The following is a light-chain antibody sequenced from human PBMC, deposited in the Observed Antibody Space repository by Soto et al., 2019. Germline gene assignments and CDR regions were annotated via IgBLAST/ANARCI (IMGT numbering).Light chain of an antibody. CDR2: AAS. J-gene: IGKJ4*01. V-gene: IGKV1-27*01. Sequence: DIQMTQSPSSLSASVGDRVSITCRASQGISNYLAWYQQKPGKVPEILIYAASTLRSWVPSRFSGGGSGTDFTLTISSLQPGDVATYYCQKYNSAPLTFCGGTKVELK. CDR1: QGISNY. CDR3: QKYNSAPLT.